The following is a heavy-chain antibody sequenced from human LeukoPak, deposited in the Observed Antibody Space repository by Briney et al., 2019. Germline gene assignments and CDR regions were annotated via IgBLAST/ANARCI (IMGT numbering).Heavy chain of an antibody. Sequence: GASVKVSCKVSGYTLTKLSMHWVRQAPGKGLEWMGGFDPEDGETIYAQKFQGRVTMTEDTSTDTAYMELSSLRSEDTAVYYCATSNHYDFWSGYQYYFDYWGQGTLVTVSS. D-gene: IGHD3-3*01. J-gene: IGHJ4*02. CDR2: FDPEDGET. CDR3: ATSNHYDFWSGYQYYFDY. CDR1: GYTLTKLS. V-gene: IGHV1-24*01.